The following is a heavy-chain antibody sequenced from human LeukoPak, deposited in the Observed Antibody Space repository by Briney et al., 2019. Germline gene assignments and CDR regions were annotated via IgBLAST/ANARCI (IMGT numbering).Heavy chain of an antibody. CDR3: ARGGPSGYANWFDS. CDR2: INSDGSST. J-gene: IGHJ5*01. CDR1: RFTFSNSW. Sequence: GGSLRLSCAASRFTFSNSWMHWVRQAPGKGLVWVSRINSDGSSTTYADSVKGRFTISRDNAKNTLYLRINSLRADDTAVYYCARGGPSGYANWFDSWGQGALVTVSS. D-gene: IGHD5-12*01. V-gene: IGHV3-74*01.